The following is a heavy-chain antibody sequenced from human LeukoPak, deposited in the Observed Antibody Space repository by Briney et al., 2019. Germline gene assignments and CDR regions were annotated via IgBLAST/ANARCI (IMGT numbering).Heavy chain of an antibody. CDR2: IYPGDSDT. D-gene: IGHD6-19*01. CDR1: GYTFTTYW. Sequence: GESLKISCKGSGYTFTTYWIGWVRQMPGKGLEWMGIIYPGDSDTRYSPSFQGHVTISADKSISTAYLQWSSLQASDSAMCYCARTEAVDPFDYWGQGTLVTVSS. CDR3: ARTEAVDPFDY. V-gene: IGHV5-51*01. J-gene: IGHJ4*02.